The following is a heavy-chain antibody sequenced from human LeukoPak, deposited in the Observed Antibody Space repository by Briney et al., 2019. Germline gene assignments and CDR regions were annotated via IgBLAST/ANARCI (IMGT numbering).Heavy chain of an antibody. CDR3: ARGHYDSSGYYFDY. Sequence: GASVTVSCTASGYTFTGYYMHWVRQAPGQGLEWMGWINPNSGGTNYAQKFQGRVTMTRDTSISTAYMELSRLRSDDTAVYYCARGHYDSSGYYFDYWGQGTLVTVSS. V-gene: IGHV1-2*02. J-gene: IGHJ4*02. CDR2: INPNSGGT. D-gene: IGHD3-22*01. CDR1: GYTFTGYY.